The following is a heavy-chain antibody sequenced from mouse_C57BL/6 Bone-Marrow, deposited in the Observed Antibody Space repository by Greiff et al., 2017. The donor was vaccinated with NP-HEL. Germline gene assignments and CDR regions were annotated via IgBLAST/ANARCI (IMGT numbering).Heavy chain of an antibody. Sequence: VQLQQSGAELVMPGASVKLSCKASGYTFTSYWMHWVKQRPGQGLEWIGEIDPSDSYTNYNQKFKGKSTLTVDKSSSTAYMQLSSLTSEDSAVYYCARTVDYGSSYDWYFDVWGTGTTVTVSS. CDR2: IDPSDSYT. CDR1: GYTFTSYW. D-gene: IGHD1-1*01. J-gene: IGHJ1*03. CDR3: ARTVDYGSSYDWYFDV. V-gene: IGHV1-69*01.